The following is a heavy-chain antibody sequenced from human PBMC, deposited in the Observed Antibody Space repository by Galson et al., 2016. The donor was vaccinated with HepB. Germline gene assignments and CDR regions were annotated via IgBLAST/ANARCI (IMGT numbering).Heavy chain of an antibody. D-gene: IGHD6-6*01. V-gene: IGHV3-33*08. J-gene: IGHJ3*02. CDR1: GFTFSSYG. Sequence: SLRLSCAASGFTFSSYGMHWVRQAPGKGLEWVAVIWFDGSNKYYADSVKGRFTISRDNSKNTLYLRMNSLRAEDTAVYYCTLATRYDAFDIWGQGTLVTVSA. CDR2: IWFDGSNK. CDR3: TLATRYDAFDI.